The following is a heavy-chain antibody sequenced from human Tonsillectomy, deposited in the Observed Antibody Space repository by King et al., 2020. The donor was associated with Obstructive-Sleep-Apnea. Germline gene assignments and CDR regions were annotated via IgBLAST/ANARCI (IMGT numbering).Heavy chain of an antibody. V-gene: IGHV3-30*18. Sequence: VQLQESGGVVVQPGRSLRLSCAASGFTFSSYGMHWVRQAPGKGLEWVAVIAYDVSNKYYADSVKGRFTISRDNSKNTLYLQMNSLRAEDTAVYYCAKDITQYSGYDYYFDSWGQGTLVTVSS. D-gene: IGHD5-12*01. CDR2: IAYDVSNK. CDR3: AKDITQYSGYDYYFDS. J-gene: IGHJ4*02. CDR1: GFTFSSYG.